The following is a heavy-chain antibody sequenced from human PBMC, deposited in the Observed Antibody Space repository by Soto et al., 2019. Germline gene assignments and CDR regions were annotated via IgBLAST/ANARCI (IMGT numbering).Heavy chain of an antibody. V-gene: IGHV3-30-3*01. CDR3: ARGSSCSSTSCYDGAPIDY. CDR2: ISYDGSNK. Sequence: PGGSLRLSCAASGFTFSSYAMHWVRQAPGKGLEWVAVISYDGSNKYYADSVKGRFTISRDSSKNTLYLQMNSLRAEDTAVYYCARGSSCSSTSCYDGAPIDYWGQGTLVTVSS. CDR1: GFTFSSYA. J-gene: IGHJ4*02. D-gene: IGHD2-2*01.